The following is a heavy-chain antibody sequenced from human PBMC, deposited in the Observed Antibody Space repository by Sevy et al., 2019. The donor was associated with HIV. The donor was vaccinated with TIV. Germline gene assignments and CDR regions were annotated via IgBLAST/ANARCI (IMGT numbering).Heavy chain of an antibody. J-gene: IGHJ3*02. CDR1: GGSISSGSYC. D-gene: IGHD2-2*01. CDR3: ARVTRPGRAAATYDAFDI. CDR2: IYTSGST. V-gene: IGHV4-61*02. Sequence: SETLSLTCTVSGGSISSGSYCWSWIRQPAGKGLEWIGRIYTSGSTNYNPSLKSRVTISVDTSKNQFSLKLSSVTAADTAVYYCARVTRPGRAAATYDAFDIWGQGTMVTVSS.